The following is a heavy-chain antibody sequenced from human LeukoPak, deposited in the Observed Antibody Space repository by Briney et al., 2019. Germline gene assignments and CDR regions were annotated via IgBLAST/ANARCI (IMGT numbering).Heavy chain of an antibody. Sequence: GGSLRLSCAASGFTFSSYSMNWVRQAPGKGLEWVSYISSSRSSIYYADSVKGRFIISRDNAKNSLYLQINSLRAEDTAVYYCARDYYDSSGYYYSYYMDVWGKGTTVTVSS. J-gene: IGHJ6*03. CDR1: GFTFSSYS. D-gene: IGHD3-22*01. CDR3: ARDYYDSSGYYYSYYMDV. CDR2: ISSSRSSI. V-gene: IGHV3-48*01.